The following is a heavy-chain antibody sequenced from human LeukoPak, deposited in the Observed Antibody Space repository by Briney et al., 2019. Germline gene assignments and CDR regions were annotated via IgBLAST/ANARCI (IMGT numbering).Heavy chain of an antibody. V-gene: IGHV3-23*01. CDR3: ARNRGYQQFDY. J-gene: IGHJ4*02. D-gene: IGHD2-2*01. Sequence: QSGGSLRLSCAASGFTFSIYAMSWVRQAPGKGLEWVSAIASGSGETTYYTDSVKGRFTISRDNSKNTLYLQMNSLRDEDTAVYYCARNRGYQQFDYWGQGTLVTVSS. CDR1: GFTFSIYA. CDR2: IASGSGETT.